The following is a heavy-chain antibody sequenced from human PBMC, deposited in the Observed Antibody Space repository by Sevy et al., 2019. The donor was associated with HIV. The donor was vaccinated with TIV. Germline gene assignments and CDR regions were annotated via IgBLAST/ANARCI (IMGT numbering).Heavy chain of an antibody. D-gene: IGHD5-18*01. V-gene: IGHV3-48*02. Sequence: GGSLRLSCVVSGLTFSSDSMNWVRQAPGKGLEWLAYISSSSRTIYYADSVEGRFTISRDNDNKSVFLQMNKLRDEDSATYYCARDVDTPFVRSFDSWGQGTLGTVSS. CDR3: ARDVDTPFVRSFDS. CDR1: GLTFSSDS. J-gene: IGHJ4*02. CDR2: ISSSSRTI.